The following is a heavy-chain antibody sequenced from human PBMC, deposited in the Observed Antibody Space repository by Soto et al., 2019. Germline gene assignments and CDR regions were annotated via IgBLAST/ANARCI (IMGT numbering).Heavy chain of an antibody. Sequence: QVQLVQSGGEVKRPGASLKVSCKTSGYTFSNYGITWVRQAPGQPLEWLGWISLYSDGTNYAQKFQGRASMSIDTPTTTACMELRSLRSDDTAVDYCARVVPGAEAWFGPWGQGTLVTVSS. CDR2: ISLYSDGT. V-gene: IGHV1-18*01. D-gene: IGHD2-2*01. J-gene: IGHJ5*02. CDR1: GYTFSNYG. CDR3: ARVVPGAEAWFGP.